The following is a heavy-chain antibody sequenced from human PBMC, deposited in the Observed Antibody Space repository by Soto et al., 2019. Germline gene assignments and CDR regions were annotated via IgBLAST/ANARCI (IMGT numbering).Heavy chain of an antibody. V-gene: IGHV3-23*01. J-gene: IGHJ4*02. D-gene: IGHD4-17*01. Sequence: GGSLRLSCAASGFTFSSYAMSWVRQAPGKGLEWVSAISGSGGSTYYADSVKGRFTISRDNSKNTLYLQMNSLRAEDTAVYYCAKWTLGSYSGLFIRQDDYGDYVPPDNDYWGQGTLVTVSS. CDR2: ISGSGGST. CDR3: AKWTLGSYSGLFIRQDDYGDYVPPDNDY. CDR1: GFTFSSYA.